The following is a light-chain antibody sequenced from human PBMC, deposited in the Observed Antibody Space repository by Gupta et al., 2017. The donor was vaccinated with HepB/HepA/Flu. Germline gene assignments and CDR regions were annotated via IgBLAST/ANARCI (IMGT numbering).Light chain of an antibody. CDR2: EVN. CDR1: SSDVGGYDY. V-gene: IGLV2-8*01. Sequence: QSALTQHPSAPGSPGQSVTISCTGTSSDVGGYDYVSWYQQHPGKAPKLMIHEVNKRPSGVPDRFSGSKSGNTASLTVSGLQAEDEADYYCSSYAGSNNLIFGGGTRLTVL. CDR3: SSYAGSNNLI. J-gene: IGLJ2*01.